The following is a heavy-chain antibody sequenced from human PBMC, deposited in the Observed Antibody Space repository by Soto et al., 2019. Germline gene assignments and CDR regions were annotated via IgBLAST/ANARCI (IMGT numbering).Heavy chain of an antibody. CDR1: GGSFSGYY. V-gene: IGHV4-34*01. J-gene: IGHJ6*03. Sequence: QVQLQQWGAGLLKPSETLSLTCAVYGGSFSGYYWSWIRQPPVKGLEWIGEINHSGSTNYNPSLKSRVTISVDTSKNQFSLKLSSVTAADTAVYYCARGGRTVTTDYYYYMDVWGKGTTVTVSS. CDR2: INHSGST. D-gene: IGHD4-17*01. CDR3: ARGGRTVTTDYYYYMDV.